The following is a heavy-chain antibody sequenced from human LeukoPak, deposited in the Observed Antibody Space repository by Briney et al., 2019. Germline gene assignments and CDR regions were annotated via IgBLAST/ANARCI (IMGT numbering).Heavy chain of an antibody. Sequence: SETLSLTCAVYGGSFSGYYWSWIRQPPGKGLEWIGEINHSGSTNYNPSLKSRVTISVDTSKNQFSLKLSSVTAADTAVYYCAREKGWQQLVLIGFDYWGQGTLVTVSS. CDR3: AREKGWQQLVLIGFDY. CDR2: INHSGST. J-gene: IGHJ4*02. CDR1: GGSFSGYY. V-gene: IGHV4-34*01. D-gene: IGHD6-13*01.